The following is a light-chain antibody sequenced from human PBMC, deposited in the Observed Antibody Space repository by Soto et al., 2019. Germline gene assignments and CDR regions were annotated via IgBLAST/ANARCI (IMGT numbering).Light chain of an antibody. J-gene: IGLJ2*01. CDR3: SSYTGSSVV. CDR1: SSDVGGYNY. CDR2: DVS. V-gene: IGLV2-14*03. Sequence: QSVLTQPASVSGSPGQSITISCTGTSSDVGGYNYVSWYQHHPGKAPRLLIYDVSNRPSGVSNRFSGSKSGNTASLAISGLQAEDEADYHCSSYTGSSVVFGGGTKLTVL.